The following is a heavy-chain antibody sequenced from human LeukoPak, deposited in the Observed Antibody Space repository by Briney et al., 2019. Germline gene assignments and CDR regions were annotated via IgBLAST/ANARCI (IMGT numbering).Heavy chain of an antibody. CDR3: AKLGRYQLPLDDY. V-gene: IGHV3-23*01. J-gene: IGHJ4*02. D-gene: IGHD2-2*01. CDR2: IRGSDASP. Sequence: GGSLILSCAASGFTVATDTMSWVRQAPGKGLEWVSDIRGSDASPYYADSVKGRFTITRDNSKNTMYLQMNSLRAEETAVYYCAKLGRYQLPLDDYWGQGTLVTVSS. CDR1: GFTVATDT.